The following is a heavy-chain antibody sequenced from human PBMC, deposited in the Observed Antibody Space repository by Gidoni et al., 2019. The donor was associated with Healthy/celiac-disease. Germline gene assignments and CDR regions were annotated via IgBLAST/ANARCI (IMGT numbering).Heavy chain of an antibody. D-gene: IGHD6-6*01. CDR1: GFPFSSYA. CDR2: ISYDGRNK. V-gene: IGHV3-30*04. J-gene: IGHJ4*02. Sequence: QVQLVASCGGVVQPGSSLRLSCSASGFPFSSYAMHWVRQAPGKGLEWVVVISYDGRNKYYADSVKGRFTISRDNSKNTLYLQMNSLRAEDTAVYYCARERQLPSGDYFDYWGQGTLVTVSA. CDR3: ARERQLPSGDYFDY.